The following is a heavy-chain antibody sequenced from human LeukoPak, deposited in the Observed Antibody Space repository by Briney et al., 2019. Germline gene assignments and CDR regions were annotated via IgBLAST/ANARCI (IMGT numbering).Heavy chain of an antibody. CDR3: AKDRGRGSGWYTEAFDI. V-gene: IGHV3-23*01. D-gene: IGHD6-19*01. Sequence: GGSLRLSCAASGFTFSSYAMSWVRQAPGKGLEWVSAISGSGGSTYYADSVKGRFTISRDNSKNTLYLQMNSLRAEDTAVYYCAKDRGRGSGWYTEAFDIWGQGTMVTVSS. CDR2: ISGSGGST. J-gene: IGHJ3*02. CDR1: GFTFSSYA.